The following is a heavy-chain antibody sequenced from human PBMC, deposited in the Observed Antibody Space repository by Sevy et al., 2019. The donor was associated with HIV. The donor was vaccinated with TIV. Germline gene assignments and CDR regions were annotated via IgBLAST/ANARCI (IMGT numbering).Heavy chain of an antibody. D-gene: IGHD3-16*01. CDR1: GGSINSGDYY. Sequence: SETLSLTCTVSGGSINSGDYYWSWIRQHPEKGLEWMGYIFHTGSTYYNRSFKSRATISVDTSKNQFSLELSLMTAADTAVYYCAREGTKGVWFDPWGQGTLVTVSS. V-gene: IGHV4-31*03. CDR3: AREGTKGVWFDP. J-gene: IGHJ5*02. CDR2: IFHTGST.